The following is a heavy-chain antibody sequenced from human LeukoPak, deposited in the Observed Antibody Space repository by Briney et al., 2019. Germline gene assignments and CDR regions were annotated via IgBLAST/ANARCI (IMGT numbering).Heavy chain of an antibody. V-gene: IGHV3-73*01. Sequence: GGSLKLSCAASGFTFSGSAMHWVRQASGKGLEWVGRIRSKANSYATAYAASVKGRFTISRDDSKNTAYLQMNSLKTEDTAVYYCTLYDSSGYYWGQRTLVTVSS. CDR2: IRSKANSYAT. J-gene: IGHJ4*02. CDR3: TLYDSSGYY. CDR1: GFTFSGSA. D-gene: IGHD3-22*01.